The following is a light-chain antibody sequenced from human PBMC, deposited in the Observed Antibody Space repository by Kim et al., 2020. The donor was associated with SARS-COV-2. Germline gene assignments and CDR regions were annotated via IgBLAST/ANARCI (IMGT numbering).Light chain of an antibody. Sequence: QSVLTQPPSASGTPGQKVTISCSGSNSNIGTHTATWYQQLPGTAPRLLIYYDNKRPSGVPARFSGSKSATSASLAISGLQPDDESDYYCAAWDDSLSGWVFGGGTKLTVL. J-gene: IGLJ3*02. CDR2: YDN. CDR1: NSNIGTHT. CDR3: AAWDDSLSGWV. V-gene: IGLV1-44*01.